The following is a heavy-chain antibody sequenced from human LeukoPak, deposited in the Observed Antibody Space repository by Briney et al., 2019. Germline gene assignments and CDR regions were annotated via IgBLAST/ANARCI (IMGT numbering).Heavy chain of an antibody. Sequence: SETLSLTCTVSGGSISSYYWSWIRQPPGKGLEWIGYIYYSGSTYYNPSLKSRVTISVDTSKNQFSLKLTSVTAAETAVHYCARLYLPATRFDYWGQGTLVTVSS. CDR1: GGSISSYY. J-gene: IGHJ4*02. D-gene: IGHD5-24*01. CDR2: IYYSGST. V-gene: IGHV4-59*08. CDR3: ARLYLPATRFDY.